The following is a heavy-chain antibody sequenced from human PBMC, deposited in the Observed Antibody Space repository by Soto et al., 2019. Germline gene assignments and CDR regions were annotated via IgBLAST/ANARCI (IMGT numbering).Heavy chain of an antibody. CDR2: IYYNGNT. D-gene: IGHD4-17*01. CDR1: GGSISDDDYY. CDR3: ARATTVTSSFFFYGLDV. V-gene: IGHV4-30-4*01. Sequence: SETLSLTCTVSGGSISDDDYYWNWIRQSPGKGLEWIGHIYYNGNTYYNPSLKSRLTMSLDTSQNQFSLHLTSVIAADSALYFCARATTVTSSFFFYGLDVGGQGPTVTFSS. J-gene: IGHJ6*02.